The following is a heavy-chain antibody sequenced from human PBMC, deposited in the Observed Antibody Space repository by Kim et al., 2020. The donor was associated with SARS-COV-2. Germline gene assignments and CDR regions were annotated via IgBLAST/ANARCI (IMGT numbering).Heavy chain of an antibody. CDR2: INHSGST. V-gene: IGHV4-34*01. CDR3: AFEPIPQYDSSGYYGGEVDY. D-gene: IGHD3-22*01. CDR1: GGSFSGYY. J-gene: IGHJ4*02. Sequence: SETLSLTCAVYGGSFSGYYWSWIRQPPGKGLEWIGEINHSGSTNYNPSLKSRVTISVDTSKNQFSLKLSSVTAADTAVYYCAFEPIPQYDSSGYYGGEVDYWGQGTLVTVSS.